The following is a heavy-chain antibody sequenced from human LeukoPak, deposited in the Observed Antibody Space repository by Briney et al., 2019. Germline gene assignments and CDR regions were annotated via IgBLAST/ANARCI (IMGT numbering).Heavy chain of an antibody. CDR1: GGSISSGSYY. V-gene: IGHV4-31*03. J-gene: IGHJ4*02. CDR2: TYYTGNA. D-gene: IGHD2-2*01. CDR3: AKGLATAQGESAMPL. Sequence: SQTLSLTCTVSGGSISSGSYYWTWVRQHPGEGLEWIGYTYYTGNAYYNPSLESRVTISVGMSKNQISLKLGSVTAADTAVYYCAKGLATAQGESAMPLWGQGTLVTVSS.